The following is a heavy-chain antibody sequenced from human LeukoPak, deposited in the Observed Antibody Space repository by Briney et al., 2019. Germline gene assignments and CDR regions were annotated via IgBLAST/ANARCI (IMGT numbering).Heavy chain of an antibody. V-gene: IGHV6-1*01. D-gene: IGHD6-19*01. Sequence: SQTLSLTCAISGDSVSNDGASWNWIRQSPSRGLEWLGRTYYRTRWYFDYAVSVRSRATINPDTSKNQFSLQLDSVTPEDTAVYYCARGGAGWYVSVFDPWGQGTLVTVSS. CDR2: TYYRTRWYF. CDR1: GDSVSNDGAS. J-gene: IGHJ5*02. CDR3: ARGGAGWYVSVFDP.